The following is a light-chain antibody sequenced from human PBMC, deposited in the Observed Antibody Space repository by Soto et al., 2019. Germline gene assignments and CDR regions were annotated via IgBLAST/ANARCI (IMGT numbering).Light chain of an antibody. CDR1: GSDVATFNL. V-gene: IGLV2-23*03. CDR2: EGS. J-gene: IGLJ2*01. Sequence: QSVLTQPASVSGSPGQSITISCSGTGSDVATFNLVSWYQQHPGKAPKLMVYEGSKRPSGVSSRFSGSKSGSTASLTISGLQAEDEAAYYCCSYASSGTFVVFGGGTKLTVL. CDR3: CSYASSGTFVV.